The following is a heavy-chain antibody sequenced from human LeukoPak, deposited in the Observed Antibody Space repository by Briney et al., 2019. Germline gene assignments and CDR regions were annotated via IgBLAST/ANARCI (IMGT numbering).Heavy chain of an antibody. CDR2: IKQDGSEK. CDR3: ARRITMVRGGYYYYMDV. J-gene: IGHJ6*03. Sequence: GGSLRLSCAASGFTFSSYWMSWVRQAPGKGLEWVANIKQDGSEKYYVDSVKGRFTISRDNAKNSLYLQMNSLRAEDTAVYYCARRITMVRGGYYYYMDVWGKGTTVTISS. CDR1: GFTFSSYW. D-gene: IGHD3-10*01. V-gene: IGHV3-7*01.